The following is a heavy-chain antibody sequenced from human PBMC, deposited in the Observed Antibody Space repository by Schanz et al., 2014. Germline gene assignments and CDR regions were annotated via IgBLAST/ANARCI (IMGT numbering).Heavy chain of an antibody. Sequence: VQLVESGGGVVQPGRSLRLSCAVSGFTVNTNYMSWVRQAPGKGLEWISSMYINSGSTQYADSVKGRFTISRDNSNPTLYLQMNSLRADDTAVYYCAKELYSGSHYGWFDPWGQGTLVTVSS. D-gene: IGHD1-26*01. V-gene: IGHV3-53*01. CDR2: MYINSGST. CDR3: AKELYSGSHYGWFDP. J-gene: IGHJ5*02. CDR1: GFTVNTNY.